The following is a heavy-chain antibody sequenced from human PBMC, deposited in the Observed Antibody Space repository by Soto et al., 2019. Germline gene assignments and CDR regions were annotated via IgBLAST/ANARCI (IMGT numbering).Heavy chain of an antibody. J-gene: IGHJ4*02. CDR2: VSSGGGT. CDR3: AKRRGAGGHFDY. CDR1: GFTFSTYA. Sequence: TFSCAAAGFTFSTYAMGWFRQAPGKGLEWVSVVSSGGGTHYADSVKGRFTVSRDNSKNTLSLQMNSLRADDTAVYYCAKRRGAGGHFDYWGQGALVTVSS. D-gene: IGHD2-15*01. V-gene: IGHV3-23*01.